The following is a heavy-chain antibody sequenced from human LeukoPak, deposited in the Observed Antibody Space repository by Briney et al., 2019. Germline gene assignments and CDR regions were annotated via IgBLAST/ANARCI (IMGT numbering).Heavy chain of an antibody. CDR3: ARDYGSGNCSSTSCHDY. V-gene: IGHV3-30*02. D-gene: IGHD2-2*01. J-gene: IGHJ4*02. CDR1: GFNFRKYG. Sequence: GGSLRLSCAASGFNFRKYGMHWVRQAPGKGPEWVTFIRYDGGNIYYGGSVKGRFTISRDNSKNTLYLQMNSLRAEDTAVYYCARDYGSGNCSSTSCHDYWGQGTLVTVSS. CDR2: IRYDGGNI.